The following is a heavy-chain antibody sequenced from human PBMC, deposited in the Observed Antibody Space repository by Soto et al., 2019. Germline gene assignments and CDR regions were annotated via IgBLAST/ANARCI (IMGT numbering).Heavy chain of an antibody. D-gene: IGHD3-3*01. CDR1: GYTFTIYY. CDR2: INPDSGGT. V-gene: IGHV1-2*02. CDR3: ARDNRSGYYKYWYFER. J-gene: IGHJ2*01. Sequence: QVQLVQSGAEVKKPGTSVKVSCKASGYTFTIYYMHWVRQAPGQGLEWMGWINPDSGGTKYAQKFQGGVTMTRDTSIRFVYMEMSRLRSDVTAVYYCARDNRSGYYKYWYFERWGRGTLVTVSS.